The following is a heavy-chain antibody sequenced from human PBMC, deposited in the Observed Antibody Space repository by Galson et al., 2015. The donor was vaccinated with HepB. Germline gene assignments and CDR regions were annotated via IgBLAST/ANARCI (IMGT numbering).Heavy chain of an antibody. Sequence: QSGAEVKKPGASVKVSCKASGYTFTSYGISWVRQAPGQGLEWMGWISAYNGNTNYAQKLQGRVTMTTDTSTSTAYMELRSLRSDDTAVYYCARAVSSSSSWYYYYYMDVWGKGTTVTVSS. CDR3: ARAVSSSSSWYYYYYMDV. J-gene: IGHJ6*03. CDR2: ISAYNGNT. CDR1: GYTFTSYG. D-gene: IGHD6-13*01. V-gene: IGHV1-18*01.